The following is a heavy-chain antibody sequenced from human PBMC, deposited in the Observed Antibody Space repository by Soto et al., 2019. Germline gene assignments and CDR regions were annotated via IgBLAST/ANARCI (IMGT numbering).Heavy chain of an antibody. CDR2: IWYDGSNK. V-gene: IGHV3-33*01. Sequence: QVQLVESGGGVVQPGRSLRLSCAASGFTFSSYGMHWVRQAPGKGLEWVAVIWYDGSNKYYADSVKGRFTISRDNSKNTLYLQMNSMRGEDTAVDYCGRDPVPRAGYNWSASWGQGTLVTVSS. D-gene: IGHD3-10*01. CDR1: GFTFSSYG. J-gene: IGHJ5*01. CDR3: GRDPVPRAGYNWSAS.